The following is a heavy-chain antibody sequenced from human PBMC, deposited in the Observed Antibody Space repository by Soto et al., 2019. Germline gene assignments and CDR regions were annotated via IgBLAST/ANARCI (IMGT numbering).Heavy chain of an antibody. CDR1: GFTFSNYA. D-gene: IGHD6-6*01. CDR2: ISGSGGTT. CDR3: AKGVAVGFHFGSSTGRGFDP. Sequence: GGSLRLSCAASGFTFSNYAMSWVRQAPGKGLEWVSIISGSGGTTYHADSVKDRFTISRDNSKNTLFLQMNSLRAEDTAVYYCAKGVAVGFHFGSSTGRGFDPWGQGTLVTVSS. V-gene: IGHV3-23*01. J-gene: IGHJ5*02.